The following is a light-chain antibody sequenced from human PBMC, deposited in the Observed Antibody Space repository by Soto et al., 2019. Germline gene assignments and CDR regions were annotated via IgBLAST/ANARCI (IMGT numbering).Light chain of an antibody. V-gene: IGKV1-5*01. CDR1: QSITNR. CDR3: QHYGGLWT. Sequence: DIQMTQSPSTLSASVGDRVTITCRASQSITNRLAWYQQKPGKAPKVLIYDASNLQSGVPSRFSGSGFGTEFILTITSLQPDDFATYSCQHYGGLWTFGQGTKVEIK. CDR2: DAS. J-gene: IGKJ1*01.